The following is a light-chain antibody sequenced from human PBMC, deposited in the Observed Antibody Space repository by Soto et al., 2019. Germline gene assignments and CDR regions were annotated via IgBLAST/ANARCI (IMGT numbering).Light chain of an antibody. CDR2: EVN. J-gene: IGLJ1*01. CDR3: SSFADSSVRDYV. Sequence: QSALTQPPSASGSPGQSVAISCTGTSSDVGGYNYVSWYQQHPGKAPKLMIYEVNKRPSGVSSRFSGSKSGNTASLTISGLQADDEADYYCSSFADSSVRDYVFGGGTKLTVL. CDR1: SSDVGGYNY. V-gene: IGLV2-8*01.